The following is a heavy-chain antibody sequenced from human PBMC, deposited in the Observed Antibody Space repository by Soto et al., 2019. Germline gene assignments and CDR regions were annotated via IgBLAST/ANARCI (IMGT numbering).Heavy chain of an antibody. D-gene: IGHD3-9*01. V-gene: IGHV3-30*04. Sequence: GGSLRLSCAASGFTFSSYAMHWVRQAPGKGLEWVAVISYDGSNKYYADSVKGRFTIYRDNSKNTLYLQMNSLRAEDTAVYYWARGTTPNSFRYFDWLGDAFDIWGQGTMVTVSS. CDR1: GFTFSSYA. CDR3: ARGTTPNSFRYFDWLGDAFDI. CDR2: ISYDGSNK. J-gene: IGHJ3*02.